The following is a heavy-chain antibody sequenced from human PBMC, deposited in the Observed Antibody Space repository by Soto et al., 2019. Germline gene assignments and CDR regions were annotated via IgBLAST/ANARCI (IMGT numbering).Heavy chain of an antibody. V-gene: IGHV3-48*02. CDR1: GFTFRSYS. J-gene: IGHJ5*02. CDR3: ARDNGIAGSFDP. CDR2: ISISSRTM. Sequence: PGGSLRLACAASGFTFRSYSMNWVRQAPGKGLEWVSYISISSRTMYYADSVKGRFTISRDDAKNSLYLQMNSLRDEDTSVYYCARDNGIAGSFDPWGQGTLVTVSS. D-gene: IGHD6-13*01.